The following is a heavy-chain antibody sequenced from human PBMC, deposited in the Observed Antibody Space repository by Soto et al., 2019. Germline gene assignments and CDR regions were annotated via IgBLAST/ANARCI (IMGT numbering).Heavy chain of an antibody. V-gene: IGHV4-59*01. CDR2: IYSSGRT. D-gene: IGHD6-19*01. CDR3: ARVDSRGVVY. CDR1: GGSISSYY. J-gene: IGHJ4*02. Sequence: QVQLQESGPGLVKPSETLSLTCTVSGGSISSYYWSWIRLPPGKGLAWIGYIYSSGRTTYNPSLKSRVTIKGDTAKNRFSLKLSSVTAADTAVYCFARVDSRGVVYWGQGTLVTVSS.